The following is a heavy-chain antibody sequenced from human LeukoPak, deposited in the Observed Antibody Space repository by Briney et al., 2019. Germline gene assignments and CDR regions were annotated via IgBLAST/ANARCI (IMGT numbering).Heavy chain of an antibody. Sequence: SETLSLTCAVYGGSFSGCYWSWIRQPPGKGLEWIGEINHSGSTNYNPSLKSRVTISVDTSKNQFSLKLSSVTAADTAVYYCARYDSGSYYVHYWGQGTLVTVSS. V-gene: IGHV4-34*01. J-gene: IGHJ4*02. CDR2: INHSGST. CDR3: ARYDSGSYYVHY. CDR1: GGSFSGCY. D-gene: IGHD1-26*01.